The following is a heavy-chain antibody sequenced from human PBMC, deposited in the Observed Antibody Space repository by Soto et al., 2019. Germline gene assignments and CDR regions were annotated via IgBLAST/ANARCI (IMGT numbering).Heavy chain of an antibody. CDR2: INHSGST. V-gene: IGHV4-34*01. J-gene: IGHJ4*02. D-gene: IGHD6-19*01. Sequence: ASETLSLTCAVYGGSFSGYYWSWIRQPPGKGLEWIGEINHSGSTIYNPSLKSRVTISVDTSKNQFSLKLTSVTAADTAVYHCARGGGVAVAEPFDYWGQGTLVTVSS. CDR3: ARGGGVAVAEPFDY. CDR1: GGSFSGYY.